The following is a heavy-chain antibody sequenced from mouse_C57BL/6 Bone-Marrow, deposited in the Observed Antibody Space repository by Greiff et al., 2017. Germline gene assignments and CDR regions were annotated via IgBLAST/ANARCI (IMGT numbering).Heavy chain of an antibody. J-gene: IGHJ1*03. Sequence: EVQLMESGGGLVKPGGSLKLSCAASGFTFSSYTMSWVRQTPEKRLQWVAAISGGGGNTYYPDSVKGRFTISRDNDKNILYLQMRRLRSEDTALYYCSRQVTTVLATKYFDVWGTGTTVTVSS. CDR1: GFTFSSYT. CDR3: SRQVTTVLATKYFDV. V-gene: IGHV5-9*01. CDR2: ISGGGGNT. D-gene: IGHD1-1*01.